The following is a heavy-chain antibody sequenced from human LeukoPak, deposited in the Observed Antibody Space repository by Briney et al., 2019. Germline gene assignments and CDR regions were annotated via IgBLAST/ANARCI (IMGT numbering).Heavy chain of an antibody. Sequence: GASVKVSCKASGYTFTTYYIHWVRQAPGQGLEWMGIINPTGGTTTYAQKFQGRVTMTRDMSTSTVYMELSSLRSEDTATYYCARAGLLNWEKGVFYWGQGTLVTVSS. CDR1: GYTFTTYY. CDR2: INPTGGTT. J-gene: IGHJ4*02. V-gene: IGHV1-46*01. CDR3: ARAGLLNWEKGVFY. D-gene: IGHD1-26*01.